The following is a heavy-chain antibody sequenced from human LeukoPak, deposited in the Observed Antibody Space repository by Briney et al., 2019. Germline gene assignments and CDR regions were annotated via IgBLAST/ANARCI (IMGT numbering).Heavy chain of an antibody. J-gene: IGHJ3*02. D-gene: IGHD3-10*01. CDR3: ARVGLGFGELSNAFDI. CDR1: GFTFSSYG. Sequence: GGSLRLSCAASGFTFSSYGMHWVHQAPGKGLEWVAVIWYDGSNKYYADSVKGRFTISRDNSKNTLYLQMNSLRAEDTAVYYCARVGLGFGELSNAFDIWGQGTMVTVSS. CDR2: IWYDGSNK. V-gene: IGHV3-33*01.